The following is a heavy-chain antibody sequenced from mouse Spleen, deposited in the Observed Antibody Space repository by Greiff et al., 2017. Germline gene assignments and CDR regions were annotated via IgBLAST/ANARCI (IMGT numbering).Heavy chain of an antibody. D-gene: IGHD2-1*01. CDR3: ARGIYYGPHWYFDV. J-gene: IGHJ1*01. V-gene: IGHV1-69*01. CDR2: IDTSDSYT. CDR1: GYTFTDYW. Sequence: QVQLKQPGAELVMPGASVKMSCKASGYTFTDYWMHWVKQRPGQGLEWIGAIDTSDSYTSYNQKFKGKATLTVDESSSTAYMQLSSLTSEDSAVYYCARGIYYGPHWYFDVWGAGTTVTVSS.